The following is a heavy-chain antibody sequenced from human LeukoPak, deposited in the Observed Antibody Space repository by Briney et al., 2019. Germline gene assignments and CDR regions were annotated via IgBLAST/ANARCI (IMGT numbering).Heavy chain of an antibody. Sequence: SETLSLTCTVSGGSISSSSYYWGWIRQPPGKGLEWIGSIYYSGSTYYNPSLKSRVTISVDTSKNQFSLKLSSVTAADTAVYYCARVRGSSGSYEYYHYMDVWGKGSTVTISS. CDR1: GGSISSSSYY. V-gene: IGHV4-39*07. CDR3: ARVRGSSGSYEYYHYMDV. J-gene: IGHJ6*03. D-gene: IGHD1-26*01. CDR2: IYYSGST.